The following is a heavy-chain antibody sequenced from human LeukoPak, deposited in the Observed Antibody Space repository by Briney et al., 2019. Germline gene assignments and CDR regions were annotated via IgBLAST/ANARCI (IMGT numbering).Heavy chain of an antibody. Sequence: GGSLRLSCAASGFTFSSYGMHWVRQAPGKGLEWVAVIWYDGSNKYYADSVKSRLTISRDNSKSTLYLQMNSLRAEDTAVYYCAKDPLLDSRHHWGQGTLVTVSS. CDR3: AKDPLLDSRHH. V-gene: IGHV3-33*06. D-gene: IGHD6-13*01. CDR1: GFTFSSYG. CDR2: IWYDGSNK. J-gene: IGHJ5*02.